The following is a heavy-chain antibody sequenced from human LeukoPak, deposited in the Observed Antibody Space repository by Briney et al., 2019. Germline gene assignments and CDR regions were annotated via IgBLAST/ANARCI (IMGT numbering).Heavy chain of an antibody. J-gene: IGHJ6*03. CDR2: IIPIFGTA. Sequence: SVKVSCKASGGTFSSYAISWVRQAPGQGLEWMGGIIPIFGTANYAQKFQGRVTITADESTSTAYMELSSLRSEDTAVYYCARARSGSCYRDYYYYYMDVWGKGTTVTISS. CDR3: ARARSGSCYRDYYYYYMDV. D-gene: IGHD3-10*01. V-gene: IGHV1-69*01. CDR1: GGTFSSYA.